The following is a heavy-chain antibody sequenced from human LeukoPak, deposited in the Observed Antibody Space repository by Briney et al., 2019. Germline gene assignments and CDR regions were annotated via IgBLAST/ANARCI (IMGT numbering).Heavy chain of an antibody. CDR1: GFTFSSYS. V-gene: IGHV3-21*01. D-gene: IGHD6-13*01. Sequence: NPGGSLRLSCAASGFTFSSYSMNWVRQAPGKGLEWVSTISSSSYIYYADSVKGRFTISRDNAKNSLYLQMNSLRAEDTAVYYCARGYSSSWHHYYYYMDVWGKGTTVTVSS. J-gene: IGHJ6*03. CDR3: ARGYSSSWHHYYYYMDV. CDR2: ISSSSYI.